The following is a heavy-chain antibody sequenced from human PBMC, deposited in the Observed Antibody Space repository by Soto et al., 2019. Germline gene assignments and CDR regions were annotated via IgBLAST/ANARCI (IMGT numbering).Heavy chain of an antibody. J-gene: IGHJ4*02. CDR2: ILYDGSNK. CDR3: AKDRGALRWSEEHYYFDY. Sequence: GGSLRLSCAASGFTFSSYGMHWVRQAPGKGLEWVAVILYDGSNKYYADSVKGRFTISRDNSKNTLYLQMNSLRAEDTAVYYCAKDRGALRWSEEHYYFDYWGQGTLVTVSS. CDR1: GFTFSSYG. D-gene: IGHD4-17*01. V-gene: IGHV3-30*18.